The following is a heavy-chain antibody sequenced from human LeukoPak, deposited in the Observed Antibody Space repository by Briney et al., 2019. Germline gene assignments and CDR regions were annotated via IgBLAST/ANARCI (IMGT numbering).Heavy chain of an antibody. D-gene: IGHD2-2*01. J-gene: IGHJ4*02. CDR3: AKDGRSSTPGY. Sequence: GGSLRLSCAVSGFIVSDYAMSWVRQAPGKGLEWVSGISSSGGSTYYADSVEGRFTISRDNSKNTLYLQMNSLRAEDTAVYYCAKDGRSSTPGYWGQGTLVTVSS. V-gene: IGHV3-23*01. CDR1: GFIVSDYA. CDR2: ISSSGGST.